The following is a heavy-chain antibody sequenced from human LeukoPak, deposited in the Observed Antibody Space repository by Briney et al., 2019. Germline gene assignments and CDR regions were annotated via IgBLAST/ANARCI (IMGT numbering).Heavy chain of an antibody. Sequence: PGGSLRLSCAASGFTFSSYSMNWVRQAPGKGLEWVSSISSSSSYIYYADSVKGRFTISRDNAKNSLYLQMNSLRAEDTAVYYSARDHSGWYYFDYWGQGTLVTVSS. D-gene: IGHD6-19*01. CDR2: ISSSSSYI. CDR1: GFTFSSYS. CDR3: ARDHSGWYYFDY. V-gene: IGHV3-21*01. J-gene: IGHJ4*02.